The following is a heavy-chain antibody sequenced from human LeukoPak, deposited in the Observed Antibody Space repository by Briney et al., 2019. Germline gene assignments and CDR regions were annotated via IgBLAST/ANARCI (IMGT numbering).Heavy chain of an antibody. CDR1: GGSISSGSYY. CDR2: IYTSGST. Sequence: SQTLSLTCTVSGGSISSGSYYWSWIRQPAGKGLEWIGRIYTSGSTNYNPSLKSRVTISVDTSKNQFSLKLSSVTAADTAVYYCARPMAARGSPLDYWGQGTLVTVSS. J-gene: IGHJ4*02. D-gene: IGHD6-6*01. CDR3: ARPMAARGSPLDY. V-gene: IGHV4-61*02.